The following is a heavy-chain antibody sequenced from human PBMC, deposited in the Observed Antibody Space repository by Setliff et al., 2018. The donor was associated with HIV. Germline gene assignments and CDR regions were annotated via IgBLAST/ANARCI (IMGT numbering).Heavy chain of an antibody. CDR3: ATVGPTGAYFHD. CDR1: GSSLTELS. CDR2: FDPEDGPDDGQT. D-gene: IGHD1-26*01. Sequence: GASVKVSCKVSGSSLTELSIHWVRQTPGKGLQWMGGFDPEDGPDDGQTIYARKFQGRVTMTEDTSTDTAYMVLARLTSEDTAVYCCATVGPTGAYFHDWGQGTLVTVSS. J-gene: IGHJ4*02. V-gene: IGHV1-24*01.